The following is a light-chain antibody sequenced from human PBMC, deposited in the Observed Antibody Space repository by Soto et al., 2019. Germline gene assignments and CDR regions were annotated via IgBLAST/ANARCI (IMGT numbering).Light chain of an antibody. CDR2: GAS. V-gene: IGKV3-15*01. CDR1: QSVSGN. J-gene: IGKJ1*01. Sequence: EIVMTQSPATVSVSPGERATLSCRASQSVSGNLAWYQQKPGQAPRLLIYGASTRATGIPARFSGSGSGTEFTLTISSLQSEDFAVYYCQQYNNWPREFGQGTKVEIK. CDR3: QQYNNWPRE.